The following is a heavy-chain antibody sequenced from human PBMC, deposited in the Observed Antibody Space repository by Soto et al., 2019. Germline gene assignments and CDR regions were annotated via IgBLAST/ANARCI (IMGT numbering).Heavy chain of an antibody. J-gene: IGHJ4*02. Sequence: ASETLSLTCAVYGGSFSGYYWSWIRQPPGKGLEWIGEINHSGSTNYNPSLKSRVTISVDTSKNQFSLKLSSVTAADTAVYYCARGGVATILYYFDYWGQGTLVTVSS. CDR2: INHSGST. CDR1: GGSFSGYY. CDR3: ARGGVATILYYFDY. V-gene: IGHV4-34*01. D-gene: IGHD5-12*01.